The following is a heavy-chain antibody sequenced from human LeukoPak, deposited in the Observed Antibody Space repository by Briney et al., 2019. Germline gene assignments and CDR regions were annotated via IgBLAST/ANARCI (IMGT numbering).Heavy chain of an antibody. D-gene: IGHD3-22*01. CDR3: ARDGRSPYYYDSSGFDY. CDR1: GFTFSSYW. Sequence: PGGSLRLSRAASGFTFSSYWMSWVRQAPGKGLEWVANIKQDGSEKYYVDSVKGRFTISRDNAKNSLYLQMNSLRAEDTAVYYCARDGRSPYYYDSSGFDYWGQGTLVTVSS. CDR2: IKQDGSEK. J-gene: IGHJ4*02. V-gene: IGHV3-7*01.